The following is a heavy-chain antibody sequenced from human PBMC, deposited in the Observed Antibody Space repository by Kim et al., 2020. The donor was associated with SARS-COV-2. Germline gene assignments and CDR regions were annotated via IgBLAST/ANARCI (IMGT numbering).Heavy chain of an antibody. CDR3: VGGGVLLWFGELQY. D-gene: IGHD3-10*01. CDR1: GYSISSGYY. Sequence: SETLSLTCTVSGYSISSGYYWGWIRQPPGKGLEWIGSIYHSGSTYYNPSLKSRVTISVDTSKNQFSLKLSSVTAADTAVYYCVGGGVLLWFGELQYWGQGTLVTVSS. J-gene: IGHJ4*02. V-gene: IGHV4-38-2*02. CDR2: IYHSGST.